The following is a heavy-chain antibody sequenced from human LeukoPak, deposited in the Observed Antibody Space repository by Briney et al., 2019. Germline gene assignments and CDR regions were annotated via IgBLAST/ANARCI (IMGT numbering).Heavy chain of an antibody. CDR3: GRGMRDYYGLDY. CDR2: ISGNGIST. J-gene: IGHJ4*02. D-gene: IGHD3-10*01. Sequence: GGSLRLSCAASGFTFSSYAMSWVRQAPGKGLEWVSVISGNGISTHYADSVKGRFTISRDNSKNTVYLQMNSLTVEDTAVYYCGRGMRDYYGLDYWGQGILVTVSS. V-gene: IGHV3-23*01. CDR1: GFTFSSYA.